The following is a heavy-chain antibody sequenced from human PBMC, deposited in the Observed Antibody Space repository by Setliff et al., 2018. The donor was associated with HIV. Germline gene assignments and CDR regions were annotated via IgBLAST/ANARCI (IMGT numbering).Heavy chain of an antibody. V-gene: IGHV3-33*03. CDR2: IWYDERHK. CDR3: AKGQDGLRYNWFDP. J-gene: IGHJ5*02. Sequence: GGSLRLSCTFYGFSFNSYGMHWVRQAPGKGLEWVASIWYDERHKFYANSVKGRFTISRDNAKNSLYLQLNSLRAEDTAVYFCAKGQDGLRYNWFDPWGQGTLVTVSS. CDR1: GFSFNSYG.